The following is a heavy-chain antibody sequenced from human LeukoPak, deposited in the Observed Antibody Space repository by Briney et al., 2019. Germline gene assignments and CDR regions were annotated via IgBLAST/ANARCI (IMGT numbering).Heavy chain of an antibody. CDR3: ARQSCSSTGCPHRNVFDV. J-gene: IGHJ3*01. D-gene: IGHD2-2*01. CDR2: IYTSGTT. V-gene: IGHV4-4*09. CDR1: GGSISSYY. Sequence: PSETLSLTCTVSGGSISSYYWNWIRQPPGKGLEWIGYIYTSGTTDYNPSLKSRVTISVDMSKNQFSLKLSSVTAADTAVYYCARQSCSSTGCPHRNVFDVWGQGTMVTVSS.